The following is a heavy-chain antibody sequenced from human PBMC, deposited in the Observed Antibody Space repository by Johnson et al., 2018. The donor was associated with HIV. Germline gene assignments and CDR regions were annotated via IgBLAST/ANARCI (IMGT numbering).Heavy chain of an antibody. D-gene: IGHD3-16*01. CDR2: MNADGKTT. J-gene: IGHJ3*02. CDR3: ARRGRRADDAFDI. CDR1: GFTFSSYW. V-gene: IGHV3-74*02. Sequence: VQLVESGGGLAQPGGSLRLSCAASGFTFSSYWMHWVRQAPGKGLVWVSRMNADGKTTTYADSAKGRFTISRDNSKNTVWLQLNSLRAEDTAVYYCARRGRRADDAFDIWGQGTMVTVSS.